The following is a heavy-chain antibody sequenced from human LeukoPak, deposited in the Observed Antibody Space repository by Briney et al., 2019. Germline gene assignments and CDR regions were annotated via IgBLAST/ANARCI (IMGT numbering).Heavy chain of an antibody. V-gene: IGHV4-59*01. Sequence: PSETLSLSCTVSGGSISCYYWSWIRQPPGKGLEWIGHIYYRVSTNYNHSLKSRVTISVDTSKNQFSLKLSSVTAADTSVYYCAREPLGSSGYMDVWGKGTTVTVSS. J-gene: IGHJ6*03. CDR1: GGSISCYY. CDR3: AREPLGSSGYMDV. CDR2: IYYRVST. D-gene: IGHD3-10*01.